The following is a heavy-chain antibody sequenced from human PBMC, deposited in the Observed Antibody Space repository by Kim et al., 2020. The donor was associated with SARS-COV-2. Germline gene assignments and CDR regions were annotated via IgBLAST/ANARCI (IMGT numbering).Heavy chain of an antibody. D-gene: IGHD3-22*01. Sequence: TNYADSVKGRFIISRDNVKNTLFLQMNSLRAEDTALYYCARERGGGYCDYWGQGTLVSVSS. CDR3: ARERGGGYCDY. V-gene: IGHV3-74*01. CDR2: T. J-gene: IGHJ4*02.